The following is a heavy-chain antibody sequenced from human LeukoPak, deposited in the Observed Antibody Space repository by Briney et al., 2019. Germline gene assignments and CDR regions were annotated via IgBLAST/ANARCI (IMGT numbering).Heavy chain of an antibody. CDR1: GFTFSDYY. Sequence: GGSLRLSCAASGFTFSDYYMSWIRQAPGKGLEWVSVISGGDTTYYADSVKGRFTISRDNSKNTLYLQMNNLRSEDTAVYYCARDPGNVGYAFDIWGQGTMVTVSS. J-gene: IGHJ3*02. V-gene: IGHV3-66*01. CDR2: ISGGDTT. D-gene: IGHD1-26*01. CDR3: ARDPGNVGYAFDI.